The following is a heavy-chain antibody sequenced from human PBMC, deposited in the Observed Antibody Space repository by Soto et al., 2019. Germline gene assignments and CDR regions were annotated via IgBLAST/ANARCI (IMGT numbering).Heavy chain of an antibody. CDR1: GFTFSSYW. J-gene: IGHJ5*02. CDR2: INSDGSSK. V-gene: IGHV3-74*01. Sequence: EVQLVESGGGLVQPGGSLRLSCAASGFTFSSYWMHWVRQAPGKGLVWVSRINSDGSSKSYEDSVKGRVTISRQNAKNTLYLQMNRLRAEDTAVYYCARDFWAPGDSQNWFDPWGQGTLVTVSS. D-gene: IGHD3-3*01. CDR3: ARDFWAPGDSQNWFDP.